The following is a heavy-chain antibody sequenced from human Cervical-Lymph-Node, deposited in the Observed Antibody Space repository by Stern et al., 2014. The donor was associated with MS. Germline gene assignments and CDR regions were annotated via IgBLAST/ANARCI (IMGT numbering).Heavy chain of an antibody. V-gene: IGHV1-18*04. CDR2: ISAYNGNT. Sequence: QVQLVESGAEVKKPGASVKVSCKASGYTFTSYGISWVRQAPGQGLEWMGWISAYNGNTNYAQKLQGRVTMTTDTSTSTAYMELRSLRSDDTAVYYCARVRECSSTSCLTYGMDVWGQGTTVTVSS. D-gene: IGHD2-2*01. CDR1: GYTFTSYG. CDR3: ARVRECSSTSCLTYGMDV. J-gene: IGHJ6*02.